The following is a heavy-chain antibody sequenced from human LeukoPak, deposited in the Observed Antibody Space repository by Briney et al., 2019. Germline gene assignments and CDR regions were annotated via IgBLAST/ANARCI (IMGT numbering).Heavy chain of an antibody. V-gene: IGHV3-23*01. J-gene: IGHJ4*02. Sequence: PGGSLRLSCAASGFTFSSYAMRWVRQAPGKGLEWVSAISGSGGSTYYADSVKGRFTISRDNSKNTLYLQMNSLRAEGTAVYYCAKADCSSTSCYFDYWGQGTLVTVSS. CDR3: AKADCSSTSCYFDY. CDR1: GFTFSSYA. D-gene: IGHD2-2*01. CDR2: ISGSGGST.